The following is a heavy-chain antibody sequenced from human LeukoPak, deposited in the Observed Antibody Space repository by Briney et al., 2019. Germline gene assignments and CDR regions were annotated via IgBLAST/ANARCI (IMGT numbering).Heavy chain of an antibody. V-gene: IGHV1-46*01. J-gene: IGHJ5*02. CDR2: INPSGGST. D-gene: IGHD3-9*01. CDR3: ARHLYGILTGSGFWFDP. Sequence: ASVKVSCKASGYAFTSYYMHWVRQAPGQGLEWMGIINPSGGSTSYAQKFQGRVTMTRDTSTSTVYMELSSLRSEDTAVYYCARHLYGILTGSGFWFDPWGQGTLVTVSS. CDR1: GYAFTSYY.